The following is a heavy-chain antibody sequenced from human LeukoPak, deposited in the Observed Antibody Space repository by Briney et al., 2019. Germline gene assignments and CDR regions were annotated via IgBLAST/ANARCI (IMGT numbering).Heavy chain of an antibody. CDR2: INHSGST. V-gene: IGHV4-34*01. CDR3: ARAGGSHDAFDI. Sequence: SETLSLTCAVYGGSFSGYYWSWIRQPPGKGLEWIGEINHSGSTNFNPSLKSRVTISVDTSKNQFSLKLSSVTAADTAVYYCARAGGSHDAFDIWGQGTMVTVSS. D-gene: IGHD2-15*01. CDR1: GGSFSGYY. J-gene: IGHJ3*02.